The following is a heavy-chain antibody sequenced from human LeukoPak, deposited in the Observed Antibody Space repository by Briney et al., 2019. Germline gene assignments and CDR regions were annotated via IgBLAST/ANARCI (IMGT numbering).Heavy chain of an antibody. CDR3: ARESDDYGGNSYCDY. CDR2: IYYSGST. Sequence: PSETLSLTCTVSGGSVSSGSYYWSWIRQPPGKGLEWIGYIYYSGSTNYNPSLKSRVTISVDTSKNQFSLKLSSVTAADTAVYYCARESDDYGGNSYCDYWGQGTLVTVSS. V-gene: IGHV4-61*01. D-gene: IGHD4-23*01. J-gene: IGHJ4*02. CDR1: GGSVSSGSYY.